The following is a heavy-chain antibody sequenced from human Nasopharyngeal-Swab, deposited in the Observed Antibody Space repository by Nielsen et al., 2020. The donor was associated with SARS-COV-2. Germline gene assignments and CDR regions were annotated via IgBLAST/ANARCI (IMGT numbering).Heavy chain of an antibody. J-gene: IGHJ5*02. D-gene: IGHD3-3*01. V-gene: IGHV4-39*01. CDR3: AATSVLRFLEWLNNWFDP. Sequence: SETLFLTCTVSGGSISSSSYYWGWIRQPPGKGLEWIGSIYYSGSTYYNPSLKSRVTISVDTSKNQFSLKLSSVTAADTAVYYCAATSVLRFLEWLNNWFDPWGQGTRVTVAS. CDR1: GGSISSSSYY. CDR2: IYYSGST.